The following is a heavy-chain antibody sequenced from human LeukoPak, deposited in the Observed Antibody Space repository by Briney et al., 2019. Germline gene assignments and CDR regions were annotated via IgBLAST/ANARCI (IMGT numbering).Heavy chain of an antibody. J-gene: IGHJ4*02. D-gene: IGHD5-18*01. CDR2: IYSGGST. CDR3: AREGYSSGSRTGIDY. CDR1: GFTVSSNF. Sequence: PGGSLRLSCAASGFTVSSNFMNWVRQAPGRGLEWVSVIYSGGSTSYADSVKGRFTISRDNYKNTLFLQMNSLRIDDTAVYYCAREGYSSGSRTGIDYWGQGTLVTVSS. V-gene: IGHV3-66*02.